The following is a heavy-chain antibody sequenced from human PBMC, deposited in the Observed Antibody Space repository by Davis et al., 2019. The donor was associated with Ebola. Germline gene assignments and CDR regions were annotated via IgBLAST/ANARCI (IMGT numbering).Heavy chain of an antibody. J-gene: IGHJ6*04. CDR3: ARGYCSGAGCYRTDGLDV. D-gene: IGHD2-15*01. V-gene: IGHV3-30-3*01. CDR2: ISYDGSNE. CDR1: GFTFRSYA. Sequence: GGSLRLSCAASGFTFRSYAMHWVRQAPGKGLEWVALISYDGSNENYAGSVKGRFTISRDNSKNTQYLQMSSLRVDDTAVYYCARGYCSGAGCYRTDGLDVWGEGTTVTVSS.